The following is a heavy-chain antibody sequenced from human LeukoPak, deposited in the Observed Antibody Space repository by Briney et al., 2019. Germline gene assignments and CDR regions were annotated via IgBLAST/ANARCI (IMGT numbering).Heavy chain of an antibody. D-gene: IGHD6-13*01. CDR2: ISAYNGNT. V-gene: IGHV1-18*01. Sequence: ASVKVSCKASGYTFTSCGISGVGQAPGQGREWMGWISAYNGNTNYAQKLQGRVTMTTDTSTSTDYMELRSLRSDGTAVYYCARDHSSRWYSVYSWIWFDTWGQGTLVTVSS. J-gene: IGHJ5*02. CDR3: ARDHSSRWYSVYSWIWFDT. CDR1: GYTFTSCG.